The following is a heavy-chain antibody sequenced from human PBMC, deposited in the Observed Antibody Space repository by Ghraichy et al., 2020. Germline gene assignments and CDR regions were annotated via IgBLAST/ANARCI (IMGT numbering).Heavy chain of an antibody. CDR1: GFTFSSYG. V-gene: IGHV3-30*18. CDR3: AKVVAAAGYPGGWFDP. D-gene: IGHD6-13*01. CDR2: ISYDGSNK. Sequence: GESLNISCAASGFTFSSYGMHWVRQAPDKGLEWVAVISYDGSNKYYADSVKGRFTISRDNSKNTLYLQMNSLRAEDTAVYYCAKVVAAAGYPGGWFDPWGQGTLVTVSS. J-gene: IGHJ5*02.